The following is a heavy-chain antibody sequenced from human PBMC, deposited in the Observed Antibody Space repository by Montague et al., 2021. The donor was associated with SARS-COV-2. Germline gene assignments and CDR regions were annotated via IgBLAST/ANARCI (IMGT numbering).Heavy chain of an antibody. CDR3: VRDGGNWYYFDY. Sequence: SETLSLTCSMSGVSITSNYWSWARLPAGKGMEWIGHIYVSGSTNXSTSPKSRVRLSIDNPKNQFSLKLGSLTAADTAVYYCVRDGGNWYYFDYWGQGALVTVSS. CDR2: IYVSGST. V-gene: IGHV4-4*07. J-gene: IGHJ4*02. D-gene: IGHD2-15*01. CDR1: GVSITSNY.